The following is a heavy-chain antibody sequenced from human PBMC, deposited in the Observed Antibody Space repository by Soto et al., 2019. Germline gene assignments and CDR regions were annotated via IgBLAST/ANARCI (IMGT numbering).Heavy chain of an antibody. Sequence: GESLKISCKGSGYSFTSYWIGWVRQMPGKGLEWMGISYPSDSDTRYSPSVQGQVTISANKSISTVYMQWSSLKASDTSMYYGARYHGPWWRIDYWGQGTLVTVSS. CDR1: GYSFTSYW. V-gene: IGHV5-51*01. CDR3: ARYHGPWWRIDY. CDR2: SYPSDSDT. J-gene: IGHJ4*02. D-gene: IGHD2-8*02.